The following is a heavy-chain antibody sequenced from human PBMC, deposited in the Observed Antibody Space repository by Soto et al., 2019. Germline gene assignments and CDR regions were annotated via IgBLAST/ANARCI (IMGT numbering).Heavy chain of an antibody. CDR2: ISYDGSNK. CDR3: AKDLTDFGAPIGGDYYYGMDV. D-gene: IGHD3-3*01. V-gene: IGHV3-30*18. J-gene: IGHJ6*02. Sequence: GGSLRLSCAASGFTFGSYGMHWVRQAPGKWLEWVAVISYDGSNKYYADSVKGRFTISRDNSKNTLYLQMNSLRAEDTAVYYCAKDLTDFGAPIGGDYYYGMDVWGQGTTVTVSS. CDR1: GFTFGSYG.